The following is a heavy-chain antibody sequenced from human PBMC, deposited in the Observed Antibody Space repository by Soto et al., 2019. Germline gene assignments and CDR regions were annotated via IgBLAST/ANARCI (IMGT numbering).Heavy chain of an antibody. Sequence: PSETLSLTCTVSGASITSYFLNWIRQAPGKGLEWIGYMYFNESTNYNPSLKSRGTISLHTSKNQFSLQLTSVTAADTAVYFCARDNYDSSGYYDNWGQGMLVTVSS. CDR3: ARDNYDSSGYYDN. V-gene: IGHV4-59*01. CDR2: MYFNEST. CDR1: GASITSYF. D-gene: IGHD3-22*01. J-gene: IGHJ4*02.